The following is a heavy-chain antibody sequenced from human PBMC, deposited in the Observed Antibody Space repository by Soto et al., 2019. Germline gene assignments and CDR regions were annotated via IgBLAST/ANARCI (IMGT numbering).Heavy chain of an antibody. CDR1: GGSISSYY. V-gene: IGHV4-59*01. CDR2: IYYSGST. D-gene: IGHD3-22*01. Sequence: SETLSLTCTVSGGSISSYYWSWIRQPPGKGLEWIGYIYYSGSTNYNPSLKSRVTISVDTSKNQFSLKLSSVTAADTAVYYCARSAPSWYYDSSGYYRSHDAFDIWGQGTMVTVSS. CDR3: ARSAPSWYYDSSGYYRSHDAFDI. J-gene: IGHJ3*02.